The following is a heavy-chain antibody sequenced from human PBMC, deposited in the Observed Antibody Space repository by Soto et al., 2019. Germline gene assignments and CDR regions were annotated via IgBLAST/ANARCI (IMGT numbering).Heavy chain of an antibody. Sequence: GGSLRLSCAASGFTFSSYAMSWVRQAPGKGLEWVSAISGSGGSTYYADSVKGRFTISRDNSKNTLYLQMNSLRAEDTAVYYSGTDAYIVVEPAERDNWGQGALLTVSS. CDR1: GFTFSSYA. J-gene: IGHJ4*02. CDR2: ISGSGGST. CDR3: GTDAYIVVEPAERDN. D-gene: IGHD2-15*01. V-gene: IGHV3-23*01.